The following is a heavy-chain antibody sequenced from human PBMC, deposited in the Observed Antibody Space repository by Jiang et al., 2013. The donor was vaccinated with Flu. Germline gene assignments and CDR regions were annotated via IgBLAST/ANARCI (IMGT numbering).Heavy chain of an antibody. CDR3: ARDLRQLNDFWSTYVAFDI. Sequence: CAASGFTFSTMACTGSARLQARGWSGWQLYGMMEVINTCRLREGRFTISRDNSKNTLYLQMNSLRADDTAVYYCARDLRQLNDFWSTYVAFDIWGQGTMVTVSS. J-gene: IGHJ3*02. V-gene: IGHV3-33*01. CDR1: GFTFSTMA. CDR2: YGMMEVI. D-gene: IGHD3-3*01.